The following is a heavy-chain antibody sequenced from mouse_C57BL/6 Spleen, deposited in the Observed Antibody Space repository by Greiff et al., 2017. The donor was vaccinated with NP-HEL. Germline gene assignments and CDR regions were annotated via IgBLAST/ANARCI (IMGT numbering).Heavy chain of an antibody. CDR2: IHPNSGST. J-gene: IGHJ4*01. CDR1: GYTFTSYW. D-gene: IGHD2-5*01. Sequence: LQQPGAELVKPGASVKLSCKASGYTFTSYWMHWVKQRPGQGLEWIGMIHPNSGSTNYNEKFKSKATLTVDKSSSTAYMQLSSLTSEDSAVYYCAGSNFLYAMDYWGQGTSVTVSS. V-gene: IGHV1-64*01. CDR3: AGSNFLYAMDY.